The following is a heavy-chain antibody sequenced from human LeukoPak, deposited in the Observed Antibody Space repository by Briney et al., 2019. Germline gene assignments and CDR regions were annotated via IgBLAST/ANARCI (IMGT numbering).Heavy chain of an antibody. CDR2: IYYSGST. Sequence: PSETLSLTCTVSGGSISSYYWSWIRQPPAKGLEWIGYIYYSGSTNYNPSLKSRVTISVDTSKNQFSPKLSSVTAADTAVYYCARKIVVVTATPGYYYGMDVWGQGTTVTVSS. CDR3: ARKIVVVTATPGYYYGMDV. D-gene: IGHD2-21*02. V-gene: IGHV4-59*08. CDR1: GGSISSYY. J-gene: IGHJ6*02.